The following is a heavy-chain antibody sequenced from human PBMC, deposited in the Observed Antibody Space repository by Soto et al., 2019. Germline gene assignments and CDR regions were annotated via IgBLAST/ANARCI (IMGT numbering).Heavy chain of an antibody. V-gene: IGHV4-34*01. CDR3: GRKYYYGSGSSEGTLDY. D-gene: IGHD3-10*01. J-gene: IGHJ4*02. CDR1: GGSFSGYY. CDR2: INHSGST. Sequence: PSETLSLTCAVYGGSFSGYYWSWIRQPPGKGLEWIGEINHSGSTNYNPSLKSRVTISVDTSKNQFSLKLSSVTAADTAVYYCGRKYYYGSGSSEGTLDYWGQGTLVTVSS.